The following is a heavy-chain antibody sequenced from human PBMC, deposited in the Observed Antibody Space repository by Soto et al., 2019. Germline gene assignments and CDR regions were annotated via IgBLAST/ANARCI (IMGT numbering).Heavy chain of an antibody. D-gene: IGHD3-3*01. Sequence: PSETLSLTCTVSGGSISSGDYYWSWIRQPPGKGLEWIGYIYYSGSTYYNPSLKSRVTISVDTSKNQFSLKLSSVTAADTAVYYCATYTIFGVVIRYFDYWGQGTLVTVSS. CDR1: GGSISSGDYY. V-gene: IGHV4-30-4*01. J-gene: IGHJ4*02. CDR3: ATYTIFGVVIRYFDY. CDR2: IYYSGST.